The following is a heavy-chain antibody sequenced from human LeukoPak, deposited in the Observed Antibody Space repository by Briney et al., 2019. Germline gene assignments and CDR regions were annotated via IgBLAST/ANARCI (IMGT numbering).Heavy chain of an antibody. CDR1: GFTFSSYS. CDR3: ARGGSSPPYYFDY. J-gene: IGHJ4*02. CDR2: INWNGGST. V-gene: IGHV3-20*04. D-gene: IGHD6-13*01. Sequence: GGSLRLSCAASGFTFSSYSMNWVRQAPGKGLEWVSGINWNGGSTGYADSVKGRFTISRDNAKNSLYLQMNSLRAEDTALYYCARGGSSPPYYFDYWGQGTLVTVSS.